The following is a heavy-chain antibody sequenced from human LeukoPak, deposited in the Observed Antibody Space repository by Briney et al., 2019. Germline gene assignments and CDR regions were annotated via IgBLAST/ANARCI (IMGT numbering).Heavy chain of an antibody. CDR2: IIPIFGTA. CDR3: ARPIELRSNYYYGMDA. V-gene: IGHV1-69*13. D-gene: IGHD3-3*01. CDR1: GGTFSSYA. J-gene: IGHJ6*02. Sequence: ASVKVSCKASGGTFSSYAISWVRQAPGQGLEWMGGIIPIFGTANYAQKFQGRVTITADESTSTAYMELSSLRSEDTAVYYCARPIELRSNYYYGMDAWGQGTTVTVSS.